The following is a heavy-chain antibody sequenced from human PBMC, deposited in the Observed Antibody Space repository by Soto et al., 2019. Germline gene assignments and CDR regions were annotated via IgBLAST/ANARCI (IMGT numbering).Heavy chain of an antibody. CDR2: IYYSGST. D-gene: IGHD2-2*01. V-gene: IGHV4-59*01. Sequence: PSETLSLTCTVSGGSISSYYWSWIRQPPGKGLEWIGYIYYSGSTNYNPSLKSRVTISVDTSKNQFSLKLSSVTAADTAVYYCARGGSWAMPQAWFDPWGQGTLVTVSS. J-gene: IGHJ5*02. CDR3: ARGGSWAMPQAWFDP. CDR1: GGSISSYY.